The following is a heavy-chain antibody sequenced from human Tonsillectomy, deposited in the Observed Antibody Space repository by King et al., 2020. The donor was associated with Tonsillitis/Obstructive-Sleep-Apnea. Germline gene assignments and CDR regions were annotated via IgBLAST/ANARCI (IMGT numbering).Heavy chain of an antibody. CDR1: GDTFRSHS. J-gene: IGHJ3*01. V-gene: IGHV1-69*01. Sequence: QLVQSGPEVKKPGSSVKVSCQASGDTFRSHSVNWVRQAPGQGLEWMGGIIPSFGTAHYAQEFRDRVTISADESSSTAYMELSSLTSDDTALYFWARDDFWRGGRDGFDVWGQGTLVTVSS. CDR3: ARDDFWRGGRDGFDV. CDR2: IIPSFGTA. D-gene: IGHD3-3*01.